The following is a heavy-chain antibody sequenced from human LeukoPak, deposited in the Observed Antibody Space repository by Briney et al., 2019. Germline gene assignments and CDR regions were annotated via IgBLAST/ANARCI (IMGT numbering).Heavy chain of an antibody. V-gene: IGHV3-23*01. J-gene: IGHJ4*02. D-gene: IGHD2-2*02. CDR1: GFTFSSYA. Sequence: GGSLRLSCAASGFTFSSYAMSWVRQAPGKGLEWVSAISGSGGSTYYADSVKGRFTISRVNSKNTLYLQMNSLRAEDTAVYYCAKDRGLDCSSTSCYSSGLLDYWGQGTLVTVSS. CDR2: ISGSGGST. CDR3: AKDRGLDCSSTSCYSSGLLDY.